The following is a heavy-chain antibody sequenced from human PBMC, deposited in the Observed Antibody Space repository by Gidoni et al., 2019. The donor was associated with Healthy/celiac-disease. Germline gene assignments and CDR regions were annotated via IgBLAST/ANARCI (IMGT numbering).Heavy chain of an antibody. J-gene: IGHJ4*02. CDR2: IYTSGST. Sequence: QVQLQESGPGLVKPSQTLSLTCTVSGGSISSGSYYWSWIRQPAGKGLEWIGRIYTSGSTNYNPSLKSRVTISVDTSKNQFSLKLSSVTAADTAVYYCARARGYDFWSGYEDWGQGTLVTVSS. CDR1: GGSISSGSYY. CDR3: ARARGYDFWSGYED. V-gene: IGHV4-61*02. D-gene: IGHD3-3*01.